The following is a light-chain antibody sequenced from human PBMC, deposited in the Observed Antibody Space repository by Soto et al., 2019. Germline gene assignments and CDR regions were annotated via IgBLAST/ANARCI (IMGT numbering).Light chain of an antibody. Sequence: EIVLTQSPATLSLSPGERATLSCRASQRVGSYVAWHQQTPCQAPRLLIYDASNRAIGIPARFSGSGSGTDFTLTISSLEAEDSAIYYCQLRGNGSVTVGGGTKVEIK. CDR2: DAS. J-gene: IGKJ4*01. CDR3: QLRGNGSVT. CDR1: QRVGSY. V-gene: IGKV3-11*01.